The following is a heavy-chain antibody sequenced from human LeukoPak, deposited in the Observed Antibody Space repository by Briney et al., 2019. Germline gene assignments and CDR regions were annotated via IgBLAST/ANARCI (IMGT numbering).Heavy chain of an antibody. J-gene: IGHJ4*02. V-gene: IGHV3-11*03. CDR2: ISSTTSYT. CDR3: ARSSYTSGSSYFDH. CDR1: GFTFSDYY. D-gene: IGHD3-10*01. Sequence: GGSLRLSCAASGFTFSDYYMSWIRQAPGKGLEWLSYISSTTSYTDYADSVKGRFTISRDNAKSSLYLQMNSLRAEDTAVYYCARSSYTSGSSYFDHWGQGTQVTVSA.